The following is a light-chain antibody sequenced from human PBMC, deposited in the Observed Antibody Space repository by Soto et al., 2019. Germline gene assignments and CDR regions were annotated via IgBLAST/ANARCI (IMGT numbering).Light chain of an antibody. Sequence: DIHMTQSPSTLSASVLDRVTITCRASQSISSWLAWYQQKPGKAPKLLIYDASRLESGVPSRFSGSGSGTEFTLTISSLQPDDFATYYCQQYNSYPWTFGQGTKVDIK. CDR2: DAS. CDR3: QQYNSYPWT. J-gene: IGKJ1*01. CDR1: QSISSW. V-gene: IGKV1-5*01.